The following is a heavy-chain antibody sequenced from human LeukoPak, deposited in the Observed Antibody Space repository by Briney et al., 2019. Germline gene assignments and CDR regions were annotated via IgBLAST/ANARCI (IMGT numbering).Heavy chain of an antibody. D-gene: IGHD3-22*01. Sequence: PSGTLSLTCAVSGGSISSSNWWSWVRQPPGKGLEWIGEIYHSGSTNYNPSLKSRVTISVDTSKNQFSLKLSSVTAADTAVYYCARSSEGRYYYDSSGYSYYYYYMDVWGKGTTVTISS. CDR1: GGSISSSNW. J-gene: IGHJ6*03. CDR2: IYHSGST. V-gene: IGHV4-4*02. CDR3: ARSSEGRYYYDSSGYSYYYYYMDV.